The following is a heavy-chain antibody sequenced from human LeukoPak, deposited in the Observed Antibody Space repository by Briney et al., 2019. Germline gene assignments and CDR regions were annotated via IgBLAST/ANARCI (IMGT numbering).Heavy chain of an antibody. CDR3: ARSRRRELLRTYFDY. CDR1: GFTFSTYA. V-gene: IGHV3-30*04. J-gene: IGHJ4*02. CDR2: ISYDGSNK. D-gene: IGHD1-26*01. Sequence: QSGGSLRLSCAASGFTFSTYAMHWVRQAPGKGLEWVAVISYDGSNKYYADSVKGRFTISRDNSKNTLYLQMNSLRAEDTAVYYCARSRRRELLRTYFDYWGQGTLVTVSS.